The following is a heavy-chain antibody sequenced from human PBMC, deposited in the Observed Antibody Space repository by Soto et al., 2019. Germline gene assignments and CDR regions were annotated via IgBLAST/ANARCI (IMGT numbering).Heavy chain of an antibody. CDR1: GFTFGNYF. V-gene: IGHV3-23*01. D-gene: IGHD1-1*01. J-gene: IGHJ6*02. CDR3: AKDLHWYGMDV. CDR2: ISSNGGRT. Sequence: EVQLLESGGGLVQPGESLRLSCAASGFTFGNYFMNWVRQAPGKGLEWVSDISSNGGRTHYADSVRGRFTISRDNSRNTLYLQMGSLRAEDTALYYCAKDLHWYGMDVWGQGTTVTVSS.